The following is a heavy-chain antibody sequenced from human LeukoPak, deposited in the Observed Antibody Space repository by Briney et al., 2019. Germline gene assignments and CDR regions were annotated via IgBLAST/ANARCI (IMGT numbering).Heavy chain of an antibody. Sequence: GGSLRLSCAASGFTFSSYAMHWVRQAPGKGLEWVEVISSDGTNKYYADSVKGRFTISRDNSKNTLYLQMNSLRPEDTAVYYCPRDSQWLVSSGYYYYYMDVWGKGTTVTVCS. J-gene: IGHJ6*03. CDR2: ISSDGTNK. CDR3: PRDSQWLVSSGYYYYYMDV. V-gene: IGHV3-30*04. CDR1: GFTFSSYA. D-gene: IGHD6-19*01.